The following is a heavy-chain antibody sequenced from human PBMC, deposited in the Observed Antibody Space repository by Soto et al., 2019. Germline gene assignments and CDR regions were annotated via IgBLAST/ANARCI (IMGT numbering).Heavy chain of an antibody. D-gene: IGHD3-10*01. J-gene: IGHJ3*02. CDR2: IYYSGST. CDR3: ARGYYGSGTVAFDI. V-gene: IGHV4-59*01. Sequence: QVQLQESGPGLVKPSETLSLTCTVSGGSISSYYWSWIRQPPGKGLEWIGYIYYSGSTNYNPSLKSRVTISVDTSKNQFSLKLSSVTAADTAVYYCARGYYGSGTVAFDIWGQGTMVTVSS. CDR1: GGSISSYY.